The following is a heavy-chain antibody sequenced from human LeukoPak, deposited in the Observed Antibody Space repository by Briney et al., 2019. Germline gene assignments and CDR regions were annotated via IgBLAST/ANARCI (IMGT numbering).Heavy chain of an antibody. CDR2: ISGSGGGT. CDR1: GFTFSSYA. J-gene: IGHJ3*02. Sequence: GSLRLSCAASGFTFSSYAMTWVRQAPGKGLEWVLAISGSGGGTYYADSVKGRFTISRDNSKNTLYLQMNSLRAEDTAVYYCAKRLYSGSYKGASDIWGQGTMVTVSS. D-gene: IGHD1-26*01. CDR3: AKRLYSGSYKGASDI. V-gene: IGHV3-23*01.